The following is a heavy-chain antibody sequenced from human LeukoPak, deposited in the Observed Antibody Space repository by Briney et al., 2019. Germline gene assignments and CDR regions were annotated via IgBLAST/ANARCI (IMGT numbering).Heavy chain of an antibody. D-gene: IGHD6-13*01. CDR2: VTNGGTT. J-gene: IGHJ4*02. CDR1: GLTLSSHT. CDR3: ATSGYSSSWPHTPEDY. V-gene: IGHV3-23*01. Sequence: GGSLRLSCATSGLTLSSHTMNWVRQAPGKGLEYISSVTNGGTTYYADSVKGRFTISRDNSKNTLYLQMNSLRAEDTAVYYCATSGYSSSWPHTPEDYWGQGTLVTVSS.